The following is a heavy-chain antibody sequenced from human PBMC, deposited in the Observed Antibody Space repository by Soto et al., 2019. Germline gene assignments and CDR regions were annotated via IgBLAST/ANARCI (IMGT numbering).Heavy chain of an antibody. CDR3: ARQVDYGSGSVYYYYGMDV. CDR1: GYSFTSNW. D-gene: IGHD3-10*01. J-gene: IGHJ6*02. Sequence: GASLKISCKGSGYSFTSNWIGWVRQMPGKGLEWMGIIYPGDSDTRYSPSFQGQVTISADKAISTAYLQWSSLKASDTAMYYCARQVDYGSGSVYYYYGMDVWGQGTTVTVSS. V-gene: IGHV5-51*01. CDR2: IYPGDSDT.